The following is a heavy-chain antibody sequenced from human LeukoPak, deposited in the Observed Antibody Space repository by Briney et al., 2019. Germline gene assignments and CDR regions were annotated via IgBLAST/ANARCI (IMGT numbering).Heavy chain of an antibody. CDR3: ARSRGYSYGLWY. D-gene: IGHD5-18*01. J-gene: IGHJ4*02. CDR1: GFTVSSNY. Sequence: PGGSLRLSCAASGFTVSSNYMSWVRQAPGKGLEWVSVIYSGGSTYYADSVKGRFTISRDNSKNTLYLQMNSLRAEDKVVYYCARSRGYSYGLWYWGQGTLVTVSS. V-gene: IGHV3-53*01. CDR2: IYSGGST.